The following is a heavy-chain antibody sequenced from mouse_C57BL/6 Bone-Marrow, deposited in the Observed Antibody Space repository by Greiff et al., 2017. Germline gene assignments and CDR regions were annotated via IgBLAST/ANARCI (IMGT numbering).Heavy chain of an antibody. CDR3: ATIYYDYDLYAMDY. V-gene: IGHV1-54*01. D-gene: IGHD2-4*01. CDR1: GYAFTNYL. Sequence: VKLQESGAELVRPGTSVKVSRKASGYAFTNYLIEWVKQRPGQGLEWIGVINPGSGGTNYNEKFKGKATLTADKSSSTAYMQLSSLTSEDSAVYFCATIYYDYDLYAMDYWGQGTSVTVSS. CDR2: INPGSGGT. J-gene: IGHJ4*01.